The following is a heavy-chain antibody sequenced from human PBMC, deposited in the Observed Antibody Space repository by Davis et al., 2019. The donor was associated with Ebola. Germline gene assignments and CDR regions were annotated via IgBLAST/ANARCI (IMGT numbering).Heavy chain of an antibody. D-gene: IGHD2-2*01. Sequence: ASVKVSCKASGYTFTSYGISWVRQAPGQGLEWMGWISAYNGNTNYAQKLQGRVTMTTDTSTSTAYMEPRSLRSDDTAVYYCARVDRGYCSSTSCLKQLMMYNWFDPWGQGTLVTVSS. V-gene: IGHV1-18*01. CDR1: GYTFTSYG. CDR3: ARVDRGYCSSTSCLKQLMMYNWFDP. J-gene: IGHJ5*02. CDR2: ISAYNGNT.